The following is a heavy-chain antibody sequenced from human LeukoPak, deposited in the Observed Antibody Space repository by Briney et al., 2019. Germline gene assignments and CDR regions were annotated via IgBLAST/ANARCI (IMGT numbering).Heavy chain of an antibody. CDR2: IDPNSGGT. CDR1: GYTFAGYF. CDR3: ARDTPGDQLDY. J-gene: IGHJ4*02. Sequence: ASVKVSCKASGYTFAGYFIHWARQAPGQGLEWMGWIDPNSGGTIYAQKFQGRVTMTRDTSITTAYMELTSLRSDDTALYFCARDTPGDQLDYWGQGPLVTVSS. V-gene: IGHV1-2*02. D-gene: IGHD7-27*01.